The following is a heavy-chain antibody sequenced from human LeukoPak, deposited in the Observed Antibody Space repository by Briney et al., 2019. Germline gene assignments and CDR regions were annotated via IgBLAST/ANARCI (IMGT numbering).Heavy chain of an antibody. D-gene: IGHD2-2*01. J-gene: IGHJ4*02. Sequence: SETLSLTCAVYGGSFSGYYWSWVRQPPGKGLEWIGYIYNSDYTSYNPSLKSRVSISVDTSKNQFALKLTSVTAADTAVYFCARNLGSSYSYLFDYWGQGTLVAVSS. CDR1: GGSFSGYY. CDR3: ARNLGSSYSYLFDY. CDR2: IYNSDYT. V-gene: IGHV4-59*08.